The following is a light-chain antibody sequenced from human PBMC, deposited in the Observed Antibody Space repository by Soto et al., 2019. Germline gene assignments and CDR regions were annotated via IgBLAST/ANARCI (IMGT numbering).Light chain of an antibody. J-gene: IGKJ2*01. Sequence: EIVLTQSPATLSLSPEERATLSCRASQSVSSYLAWYQQKPGQAPRLLIYDASNRATGIPARFSGSGSGTDFTLTISSLEPEDFAVYYCQQRSNWPPLMYTFGQGTKLEIK. CDR1: QSVSSY. V-gene: IGKV3-11*01. CDR2: DAS. CDR3: QQRSNWPPLMYT.